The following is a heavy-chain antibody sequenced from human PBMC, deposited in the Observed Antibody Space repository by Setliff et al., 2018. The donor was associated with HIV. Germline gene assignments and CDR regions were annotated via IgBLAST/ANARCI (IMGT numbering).Heavy chain of an antibody. D-gene: IGHD2-15*01. CDR2: SSSDGTSK. CDR1: GFTFSNHW. CDR3: TTDLKGYCSGGSCYEYFQH. J-gene: IGHJ1*01. Sequence: GGSLRLSCAASGFTFSNHWMYWVRQVPGKGLVWVSRSSSDGTSKSYADSVKGRFTISRDDSKNTLYLQMNSLKTEDTAVYYCTTDLKGYCSGGSCYEYFQHWGQGTLVTVSS. V-gene: IGHV3-74*01.